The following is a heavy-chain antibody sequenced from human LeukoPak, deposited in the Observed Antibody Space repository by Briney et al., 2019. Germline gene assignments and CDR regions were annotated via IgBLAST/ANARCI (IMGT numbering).Heavy chain of an antibody. CDR2: ISSSSSTI. J-gene: IGHJ4*02. CDR3: ATSSGGSGTYHLDY. CDR1: GFTFSSYS. D-gene: IGHD3-10*01. Sequence: GGSLRLSCAASGFTFSSYSMNWVRQAPGKGLEWVSYISSSSSTIYYADSVKGRVTISRDNSKNTLYLQMNSLRAEDTAVYYCATSSGGSGTYHLDYWGQGTLVTVSS. V-gene: IGHV3-48*01.